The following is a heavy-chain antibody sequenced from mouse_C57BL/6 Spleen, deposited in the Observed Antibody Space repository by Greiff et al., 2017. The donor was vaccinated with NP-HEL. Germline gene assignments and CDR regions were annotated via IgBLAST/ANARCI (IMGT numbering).Heavy chain of an antibody. V-gene: IGHV5-4*03. CDR2: ISDGGSYT. J-gene: IGHJ3*01. D-gene: IGHD2-13*01. Sequence: EVKLVESGGGLVKPGGSLKLSCAASGFTFSSYAMSWVRQTPEKRLEWVATISDGGSYTYYPDNVKGRSTISRDNAKNNRYLQMSHLKSEDTAMYYCAREGDCVEGAWFAYWGQGTLVTVSA. CDR3: AREGDCVEGAWFAY. CDR1: GFTFSSYA.